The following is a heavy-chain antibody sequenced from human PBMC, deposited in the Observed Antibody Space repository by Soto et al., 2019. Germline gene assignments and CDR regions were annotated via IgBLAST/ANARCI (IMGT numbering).Heavy chain of an antibody. D-gene: IGHD3-22*01. V-gene: IGHV1-18*01. Sequence: ASVKVSCKTSGYSFTTYGLSWVRQAPGRGLEWVGWISGYNGNTNYAQKFQGTVILTTDTPTTTGYMEIKSLSSDDTAVYYCVRDTYYYHSSGPAPFAYSGQGTQVTVSS. J-gene: IGHJ1*01. CDR1: GYSFTTYG. CDR3: VRDTYYYHSSGPAPFAY. CDR2: ISGYNGNT.